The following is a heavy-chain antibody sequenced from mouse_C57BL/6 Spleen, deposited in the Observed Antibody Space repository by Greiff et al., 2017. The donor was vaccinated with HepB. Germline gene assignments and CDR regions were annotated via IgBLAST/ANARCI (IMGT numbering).Heavy chain of an antibody. CDR1: GFSLTSYG. CDR3: ARKGGNYDAMDY. Sequence: VKLQESGPGLVQPSQSLSITCTVSGFSLTSYGVHWVRQSPGKGLEWLGVIWSGGSTDYNAAFISRLSISKDNSKSQVFCKMNSLQADETAIYYCARKGGNYDAMDYWGQGTSVTVSS. V-gene: IGHV2-2*01. J-gene: IGHJ4*01. D-gene: IGHD2-1*01. CDR2: IWSGGST.